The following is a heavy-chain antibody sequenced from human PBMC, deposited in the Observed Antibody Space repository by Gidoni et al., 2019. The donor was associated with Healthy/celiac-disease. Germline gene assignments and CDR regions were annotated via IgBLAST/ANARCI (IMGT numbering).Heavy chain of an antibody. CDR3: ARALGGYYYYYYMDV. J-gene: IGHJ6*03. V-gene: IGHV1-3*01. CDR2: INAGNGNT. Sequence: QVQLVQSGAEVKKPGASVKVSCKASGYTFTSYAMHWVRQAPGQRLEWMGWINAGNGNTKYSQKFQGRVTITRDTSASTAYMELSSLRSEDTAVYYCARALGGYYYYYYMDVWGKGTTVTVSS. CDR1: GYTFTSYA. D-gene: IGHD3-3*01.